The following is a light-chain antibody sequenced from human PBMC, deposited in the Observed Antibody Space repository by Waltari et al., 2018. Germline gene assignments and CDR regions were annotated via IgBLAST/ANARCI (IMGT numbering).Light chain of an antibody. J-gene: IGLJ2*01. V-gene: IGLV2-8*01. Sequence: SALPPPPSAPGFPGKSSTIPSLATRITVGGNTLSSWYQHPPGKAPKRMIYEVKKRPSGVPDRFSGSKSGNTASLTVSGLQAEDEAHYYCSSYAGNNVVFGGGTKLTVL. CDR3: SSYAGNNVV. CDR2: EVK. CDR1: RITVGGNTL.